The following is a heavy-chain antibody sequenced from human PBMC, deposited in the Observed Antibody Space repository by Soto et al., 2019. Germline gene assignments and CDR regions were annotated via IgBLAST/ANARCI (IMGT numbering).Heavy chain of an antibody. CDR3: AKIRWTISLQEEDAI. V-gene: IGHV1-69*06. D-gene: IGHD2-15*01. J-gene: IGHJ4*02. CDR1: GGTFGSYA. CDR2: VIPIFGTP. Sequence: QVQLVQSGAEVKKPGSSVKVSCKSSGGTFGSYAISWVRQAPGQGLEGMGGVIPIFGTPHYAQKFHGRVTINADIPTSTAYLELSSLKSADTAVYYCAKIRWTISLQEEDAIWGQGTLVTVAS.